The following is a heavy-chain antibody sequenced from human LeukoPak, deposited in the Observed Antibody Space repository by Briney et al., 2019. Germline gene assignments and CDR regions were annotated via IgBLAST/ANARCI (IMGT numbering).Heavy chain of an antibody. CDR3: ARGMEWLFYHMDV. V-gene: IGHV4-34*01. J-gene: IGHJ6*03. D-gene: IGHD3-3*01. CDR1: GGSFSGYY. CDR2: INHSGST. Sequence: SETLSLTCAVYGGSFSGYYWSWIRQPPGKGLEWIGEINHSGSTNYNPSLKSRVTISVDTSKNQFSLKLSSVTAADTAVYYCARGMEWLFYHMDVWGKGTTVTVSS.